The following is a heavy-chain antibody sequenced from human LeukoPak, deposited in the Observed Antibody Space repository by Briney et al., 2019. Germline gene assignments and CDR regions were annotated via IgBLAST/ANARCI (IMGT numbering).Heavy chain of an antibody. J-gene: IGHJ6*03. CDR2: INHSGST. D-gene: IGHD6-13*01. Sequence: PSETLSLTCAVYGGSFSGYYWSWIRQPPGKGLEWIGEINHSGSTNYNPSLKSRVTIPVDTSKNQFSLKLSSVTAADTAVYYCARGQGQQLAPWYYYYYYMDVWGKGTTVTVSS. CDR3: ARGQGQQLAPWYYYYYYMDV. V-gene: IGHV4-34*01. CDR1: GGSFSGYY.